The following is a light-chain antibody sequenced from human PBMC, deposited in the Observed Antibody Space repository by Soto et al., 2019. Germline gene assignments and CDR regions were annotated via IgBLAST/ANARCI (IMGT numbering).Light chain of an antibody. J-gene: IGKJ5*01. Sequence: ETVMTQSPGTLSVSVGERATLSWRASQSVSIHLAWYQQKPVQAPRLLIYDTSTRATGIPARFSGSGSGTEFTLTISSLQSEDFAVYYCQQYSNWPPITFGQGTRLEI. CDR3: QQYSNWPPIT. V-gene: IGKV3-15*01. CDR2: DTS. CDR1: QSVSIH.